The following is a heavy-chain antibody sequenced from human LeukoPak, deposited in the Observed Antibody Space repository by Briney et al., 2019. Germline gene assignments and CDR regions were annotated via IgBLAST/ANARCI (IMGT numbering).Heavy chain of an antibody. D-gene: IGHD2-21*01. V-gene: IGHV3-30*02. Sequence: QPGGSLRLSCAASGFTFNSYGMHWVRQAPGKGLEWVAFIRYDGSDKYYADSVKVRFTVSRDNSKSTLYLQMNSLRAEDTAVYYCAKDDSDWDAFDVWGQGTMVTVSS. J-gene: IGHJ3*01. CDR2: IRYDGSDK. CDR1: GFTFNSYG. CDR3: AKDDSDWDAFDV.